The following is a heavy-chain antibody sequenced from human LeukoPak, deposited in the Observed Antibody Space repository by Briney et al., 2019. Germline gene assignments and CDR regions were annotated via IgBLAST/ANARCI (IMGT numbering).Heavy chain of an antibody. CDR1: GGSISSGGYY. CDR3: AREDSSSSPIDY. J-gene: IGHJ4*02. Sequence: SETLSLTCTVSGGSISSGGYYWSWFRQPPGKGLEWIGYIYHSGSTYYNPSLKSRVTISVDRSKNQFSLKLSSVTAADTAVYYCAREDSSSSPIDYWGQGTLVTVSS. CDR2: IYHSGST. V-gene: IGHV4-30-2*01. D-gene: IGHD6-13*01.